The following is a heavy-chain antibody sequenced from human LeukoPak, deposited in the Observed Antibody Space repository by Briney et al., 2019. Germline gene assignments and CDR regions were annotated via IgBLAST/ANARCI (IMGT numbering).Heavy chain of an antibody. CDR2: ISGSGGST. D-gene: IGHD3-16*01. J-gene: IGHJ4*02. CDR3: SKDQLVWSKSPACPRIQGGYYFDY. Sequence: PGGSLRLSCAASGFTFSSYAMSWVRQAPGKGLEWVSAISGSGGSTYYADSVKGRFTISRDNSKNTLYLQMNSLRAEDTAVYYCSKDQLVWSKSPACPRIQGGYYFDYWGQGTLVTVSS. V-gene: IGHV3-23*01. CDR1: GFTFSSYA.